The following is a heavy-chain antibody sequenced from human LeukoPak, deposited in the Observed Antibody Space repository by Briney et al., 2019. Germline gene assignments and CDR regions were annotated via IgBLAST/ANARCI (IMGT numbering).Heavy chain of an antibody. CDR3: ARDKKRSIAVAGLPLFDY. V-gene: IGHV1-18*01. Sequence: ASVKVSCKASGYTFTSYGISWVRQAPGQGLEWMGWISAYNGNTNYAQKLQGRVTMTTDTSTSTAYMELRSLRSDDTAVYYCARDKKRSIAVAGLPLFDYWGQGTLVTVSS. J-gene: IGHJ4*02. CDR1: GYTFTSYG. CDR2: ISAYNGNT. D-gene: IGHD6-19*01.